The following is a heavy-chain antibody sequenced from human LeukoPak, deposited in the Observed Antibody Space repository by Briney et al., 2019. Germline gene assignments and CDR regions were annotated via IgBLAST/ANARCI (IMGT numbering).Heavy chain of an antibody. Sequence: VASVKVSCKASGYTFTGYYMHWVRQAPGQGLEWMGWINPNSGGTNYAQKFQGRVTMTRDTSISTAYMELSRLRSDDTAVYYCARTYYYGSGSYDPPYYWGQGTLVTVSS. CDR3: ARTYYYGSGSYDPPYY. D-gene: IGHD3-10*01. J-gene: IGHJ4*02. V-gene: IGHV1-2*02. CDR1: GYTFTGYY. CDR2: INPNSGGT.